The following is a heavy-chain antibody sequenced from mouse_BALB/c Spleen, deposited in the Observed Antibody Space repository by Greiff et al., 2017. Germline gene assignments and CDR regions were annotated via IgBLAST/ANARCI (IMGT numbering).Heavy chain of an antibody. CDR2: ISSGGST. J-gene: IGHJ2*01. Sequence: EVKLMESGGGLVKPGGSLKLSCAASGFTFSSYAMSWVRQTPEKRLEWVASISSGGSTYYPDSVKGRFTISRDNARNILYLQMSSLRSEDTAMYYCARKPRVYFDYWGQGTTLTVSS. CDR1: GFTFSSYA. V-gene: IGHV5-6-5*01. CDR3: ARKPRVYFDY.